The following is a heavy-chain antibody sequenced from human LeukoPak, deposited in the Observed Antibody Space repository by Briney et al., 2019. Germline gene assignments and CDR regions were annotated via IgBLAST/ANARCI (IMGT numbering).Heavy chain of an antibody. J-gene: IGHJ6*03. D-gene: IGHD2-15*01. CDR1: GFTFGRYA. V-gene: IGHV3-23*01. CDR3: AKGQRVVVPSTRILDV. Sequence: QAGGSLRLSCAASGFTFGRYAMTWVRQAPGRGLEWVSIISDDGGATYYADSVKGRFTIPRDNSKNTLYLQMNTLRAEDTAVYYCAKGQRVVVPSTRILDVWGKGTTVTVSS. CDR2: ISDDGGAT.